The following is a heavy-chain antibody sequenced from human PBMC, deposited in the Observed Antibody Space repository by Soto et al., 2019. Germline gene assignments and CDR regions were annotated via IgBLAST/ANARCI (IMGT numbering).Heavy chain of an antibody. J-gene: IGHJ4*02. Sequence: EVQLVESGGGLVQPGGSLRLSCAASGFSLSDYWMNWVRQAPGKGLEWVPIIKQDGSDRYYVDSVKGRFTISRDNAKNSLYLQMSSLRVEDTALYYCARGRGWLHDYWGQGTLVTVSS. V-gene: IGHV3-7*01. CDR3: ARGRGWLHDY. CDR1: GFSLSDYW. D-gene: IGHD6-19*01. CDR2: IKQDGSDR.